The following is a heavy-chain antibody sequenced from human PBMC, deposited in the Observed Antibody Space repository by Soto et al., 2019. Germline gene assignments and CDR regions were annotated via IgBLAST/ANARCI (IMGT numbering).Heavy chain of an antibody. CDR2: FDPEDGET. J-gene: IGHJ4*02. CDR3: ATDRPNYYDSSGPHY. Sequence: GASVKVSCKVSGYTLTELSMHWVRQAPGKGLEWMGGFDPEDGETIYAQKFQGRVTMNEDTSTDTAYMELSSLRSEDTAVYYCATDRPNYYDSSGPHYWGQGTVVPVSS. CDR1: GYTLTELS. V-gene: IGHV1-24*01. D-gene: IGHD3-22*01.